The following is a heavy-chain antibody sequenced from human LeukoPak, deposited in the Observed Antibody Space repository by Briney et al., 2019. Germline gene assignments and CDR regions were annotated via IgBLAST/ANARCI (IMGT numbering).Heavy chain of an antibody. D-gene: IGHD1-26*01. V-gene: IGHV3-30*04. CDR2: ISYDGSNK. CDR1: GFTFSSYA. CDR3: ARPNSGSYALDY. Sequence: GGSLRLSCAASGFTFSSYAMHWVRQAPGKGLEWVAVISYDGSNKYYADSVKGRFTISRDNSTNTLYLQMNSLRAEDTAVYYCARPNSGSYALDYWGQGTLVTVSS. J-gene: IGHJ4*02.